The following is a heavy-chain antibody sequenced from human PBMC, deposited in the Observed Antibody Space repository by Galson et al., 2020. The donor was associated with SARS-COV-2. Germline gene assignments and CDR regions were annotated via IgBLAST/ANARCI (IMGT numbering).Heavy chain of an antibody. D-gene: IGHD2-8*02. CDR1: GFTFSRYR. CDR2: ISSSGYSI. CDR3: ARDPTGSYSAGEWQVETVGYFDY. Sequence: QAGGSLRLSCSASGFTFSRYRMNWVRQAPGRGLEWISYISSSGYSIFYADSVQGRFTISRDNAKDSLYLQMNSLRDEDTAVYYCARDPTGSYSAGEWQVETVGYFDYWGQGTLVTVSS. J-gene: IGHJ4*02. V-gene: IGHV3-48*02.